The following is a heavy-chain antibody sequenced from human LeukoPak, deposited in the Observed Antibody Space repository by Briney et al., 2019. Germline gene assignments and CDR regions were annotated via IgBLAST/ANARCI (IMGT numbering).Heavy chain of an antibody. V-gene: IGHV3-21*05. D-gene: IGHD3-22*01. CDR1: GFTFNDHK. Sequence: GSLELSLSASGFTFNDHKGDLIRHCPGEGVGWGFFINYRSSYIYYVDSVKGRFTISRDNAKNSLYLQMHSLRAEDTAVYYCARALPGYYDTRGRYYYMDVWGKGTTVTVSS. CDR3: ARALPGYYDTRGRYYYMDV. CDR2: INYRSSYI. J-gene: IGHJ6*03.